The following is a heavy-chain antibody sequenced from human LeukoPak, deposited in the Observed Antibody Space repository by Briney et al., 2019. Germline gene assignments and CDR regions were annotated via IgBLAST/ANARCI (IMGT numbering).Heavy chain of an antibody. V-gene: IGHV3-23*01. D-gene: IGHD7-27*01. J-gene: IGHJ6*02. CDR3: AKDGNWVYYYGMDV. CDR2: ISGSGGST. CDR1: GFTFSDYY. Sequence: GGSLRLSCAASGFTFSDYYMSWIRQAPGKGLEWVSAISGSGGSTYYADSVKGRFTISRDNSKNTLYLQMNSLRAEDTAVYYCAKDGNWVYYYGMDVWGQGTTVTVSS.